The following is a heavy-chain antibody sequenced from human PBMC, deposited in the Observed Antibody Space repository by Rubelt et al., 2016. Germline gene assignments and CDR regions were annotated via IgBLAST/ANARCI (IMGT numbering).Heavy chain of an antibody. CDR2: TSHDGRNK. CDR3: AKAFCSSTSCYTGDY. D-gene: IGHD2-2*01. J-gene: IGHJ4*02. CDR1: FV. V-gene: IGHV3-33*05. Sequence: FVMFWVRQAPGKGLEWVAVTSHDGRNKYYADPVKGRFTISRDNSKSTLYLQMNNLRAEDTAVYYCAKAFCSSTSCYTGDYWGQGSLVTVSS.